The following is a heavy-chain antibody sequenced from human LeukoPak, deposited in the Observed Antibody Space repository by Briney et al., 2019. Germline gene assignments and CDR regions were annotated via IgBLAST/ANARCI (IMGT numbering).Heavy chain of an antibody. CDR2: IYTSGST. Sequence: SETLSLTCTVSGGCISGDYWSWIRRPAGTGLEWIGRIYTSGSTIYNPSLKRRVTMSVDTSKNQFSLQLNSVTPEDTAVYYCAREDYGDYSGFDYWGQGTLVTVSS. CDR1: GGCISGDY. J-gene: IGHJ4*02. D-gene: IGHD4-17*01. V-gene: IGHV4-4*07. CDR3: AREDYGDYSGFDY.